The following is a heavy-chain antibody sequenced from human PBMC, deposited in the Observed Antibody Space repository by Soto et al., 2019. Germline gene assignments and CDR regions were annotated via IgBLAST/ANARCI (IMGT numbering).Heavy chain of an antibody. CDR2: ISSGATYT. CDR1: ELTLRTYG. J-gene: IGHJ3*02. D-gene: IGHD2-8*02. CDR3: AKATATGGGAFDI. Sequence: PGGPRRLPCAAFELTLRTYGTHGGRQVPGKGLLGVSRISSGATYTNYADSVTGRFTISRDNSKNTLFLQINSLTAGDTAVYYCAKATATGGGAFDIWGQGTMVTVPS. V-gene: IGHV3-74*01.